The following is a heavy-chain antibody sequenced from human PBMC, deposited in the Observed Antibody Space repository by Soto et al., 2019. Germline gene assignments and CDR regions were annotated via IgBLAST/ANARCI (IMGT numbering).Heavy chain of an antibody. V-gene: IGHV1-69*13. CDR3: ARGGRYCSGGSCYKGGFDY. D-gene: IGHD2-15*01. J-gene: IGHJ4*02. Sequence: ASVKVSCKASGDTFSSYAISWVRQAPGQGLEWMGGIIPIFGTANYAQKFQGRVTITADESTSTAYMELSSLRSEDTAVYYCARGGRYCSGGSCYKGGFDYWGQGTLVTVSS. CDR2: IIPIFGTA. CDR1: GDTFSSYA.